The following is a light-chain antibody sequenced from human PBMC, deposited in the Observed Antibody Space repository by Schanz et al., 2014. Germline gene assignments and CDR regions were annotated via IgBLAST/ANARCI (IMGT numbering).Light chain of an antibody. Sequence: QSALTQPASVSGSPGQSITISCTGTNSDIGGYNFVSWYQQHPGKAPKLIIFDVSNRPSGVPDRFSGSKSGTSASLAITGLQAEDEADYYCQSYDSSLSEWVFGGGTKLTVL. CDR3: QSYDSSLSEWV. J-gene: IGLJ3*02. CDR2: DVS. CDR1: NSDIGGYNF. V-gene: IGLV2-14*03.